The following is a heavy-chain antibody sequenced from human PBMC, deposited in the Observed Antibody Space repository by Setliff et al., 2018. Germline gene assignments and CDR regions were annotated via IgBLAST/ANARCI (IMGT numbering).Heavy chain of an antibody. J-gene: IGHJ3*02. CDR1: GGSFSTYY. CDR2: INHSGST. V-gene: IGHV4-34*01. Sequence: PSETLSLTCAVYGGSFSTYYWIWIRQPPGKGLEWIGEINHSGSTNYNPSLKSRVTISVDTSKNQFSLKLSSVTAADTAVYYCAIFIVGLDAFDTWGQGTMVTVSS. D-gene: IGHD1-26*01. CDR3: AIFIVGLDAFDT.